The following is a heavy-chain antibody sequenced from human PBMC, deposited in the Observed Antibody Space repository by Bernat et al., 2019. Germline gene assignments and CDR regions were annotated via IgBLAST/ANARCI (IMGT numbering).Heavy chain of an antibody. CDR2: IWYDGSNK. CDR3: ARELLNDWYFDL. J-gene: IGHJ2*01. Sequence: QVQLVESGGGVVQPGRSLRLSCAASGFTFSSYGMHWVRQAPGKGLEWVAVIWYDGSNKYYADSVKGRFTISRDNSKNTLYLQMNSLRAEDTAVYYCARELLNDWYFDLWGRGTLVTVSS. V-gene: IGHV3-33*01. D-gene: IGHD1-26*01. CDR1: GFTFSSYG.